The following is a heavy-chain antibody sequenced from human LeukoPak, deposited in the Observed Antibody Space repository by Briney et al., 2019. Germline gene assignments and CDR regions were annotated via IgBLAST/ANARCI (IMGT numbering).Heavy chain of an antibody. CDR3: ANTEKYGDPYFDY. J-gene: IGHJ4*02. CDR2: IIPTLGIA. V-gene: IGHV1-69*04. Sequence: GASVKVSCKASGGTFSSYAISWVRQAPGQGLEWMGRIIPTLGIANYAQKFQGRVTITADKSTSTAYMELSSLRSEDTAVYYCANTEKYGDPYFDYWGQGTLVTVSS. CDR1: GGTFSSYA. D-gene: IGHD4-17*01.